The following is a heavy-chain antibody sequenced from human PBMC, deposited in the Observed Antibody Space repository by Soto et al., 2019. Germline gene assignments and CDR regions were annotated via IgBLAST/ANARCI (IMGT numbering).Heavy chain of an antibody. CDR3: AKRGITALGVVDH. CDR1: GITFNSSA. V-gene: IGHV3-23*01. Sequence: EVQLLESGGGLVQPGGSLRLSCVASGITFNSSAMSWVRQAPGKGLEWVSAISSSGTRTYYADSVKGRFTISRDNSKNTEYLQMNSLRVEDTALYYCAKRGITALGVVDHWGQGTLATVSS. CDR2: ISSSGTRT. J-gene: IGHJ4*02. D-gene: IGHD2-21*01.